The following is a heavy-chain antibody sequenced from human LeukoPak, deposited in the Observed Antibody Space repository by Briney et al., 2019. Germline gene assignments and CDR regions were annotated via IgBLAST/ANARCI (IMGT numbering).Heavy chain of an antibody. CDR1: GYTFSRYG. CDR2: ISPYNGDT. CDR3: VRDLYDYGRVNYVDLFDI. D-gene: IGHD3-16*01. J-gene: IGHJ3*02. Sequence: GASVKVSCKASGYTFSRYGISWVRQAPGQGLEWMGWISPYNGDTNYAQKLQGRVTMTTDTSTSTAYMELRSLRSDDTALYYCVRDLYDYGRVNYVDLFDIWGQGTMVTVSS. V-gene: IGHV1-18*04.